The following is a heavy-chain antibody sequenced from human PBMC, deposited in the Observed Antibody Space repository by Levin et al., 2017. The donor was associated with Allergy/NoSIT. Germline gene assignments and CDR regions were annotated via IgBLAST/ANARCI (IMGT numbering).Heavy chain of an antibody. D-gene: IGHD3-3*01. CDR2: IINSGVGT. CDR3: ARQLGNFWSGYNYFDY. J-gene: IGHJ4*02. CDR1: GFTFNNYA. Sequence: SCAASGFTFNNYAMSWVRQAPGKGLEWVSAIINSGVGTYYADSVKGRFTISRDNSKNTMYLQMNSLRAEDTAVYYCARQLGNFWSGYNYFDYWGQGTLVTVSS. V-gene: IGHV3-23*01.